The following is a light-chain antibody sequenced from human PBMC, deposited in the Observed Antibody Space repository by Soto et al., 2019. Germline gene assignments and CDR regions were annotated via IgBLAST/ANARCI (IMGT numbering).Light chain of an antibody. Sequence: QSALAQPPSVSGAPGQKVTISCTGSSSNIGAGYDLHWYQQLPGTAPKLLLYGNINRPSGVPDRFSGSKSGTSASLAISGLRSEDEADYYCASWDDSLSGYVFGTGTKVTVL. J-gene: IGLJ1*01. CDR1: SSNIGAGYD. CDR2: GNI. CDR3: ASWDDSLSGYV. V-gene: IGLV1-40*01.